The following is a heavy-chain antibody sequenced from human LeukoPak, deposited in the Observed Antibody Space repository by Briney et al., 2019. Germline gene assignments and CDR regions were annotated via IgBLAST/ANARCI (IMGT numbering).Heavy chain of an antibody. CDR2: ITANGDST. D-gene: IGHD2-21*02. J-gene: IGHJ4*02. CDR3: AKDIEAGTAGFSFDY. Sequence: GGSLRLSCAASGFSFAYYAMHWVRQAPGKGLEWVSLITANGDSTYYADSVKGRFTISRDNSKNSLSLQMNSLRTEDTALYYCAKDIEAGTAGFSFDYWGQGTPVAASS. V-gene: IGHV3-43*02. CDR1: GFSFAYYA.